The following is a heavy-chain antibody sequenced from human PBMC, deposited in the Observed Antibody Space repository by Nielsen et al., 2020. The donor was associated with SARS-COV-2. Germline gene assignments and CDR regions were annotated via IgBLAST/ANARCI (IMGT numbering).Heavy chain of an antibody. D-gene: IGHD3-9*01. Sequence: WIRQPPGKGLEWVANIKQDGSEKYYVDSVKGRFTISRDNAKNSLYLQMNSLRAEDTAVYYCVRDQQYYDILTGYYKSDYFDYWGQGTLVTVSS. CDR3: VRDQQYYDILTGYYKSDYFDY. V-gene: IGHV3-7*01. J-gene: IGHJ4*02. CDR2: IKQDGSEK.